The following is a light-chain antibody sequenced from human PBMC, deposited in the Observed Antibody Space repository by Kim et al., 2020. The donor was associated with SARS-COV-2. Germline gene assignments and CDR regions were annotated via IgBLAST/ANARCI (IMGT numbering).Light chain of an antibody. CDR3: QQYGSSLYT. Sequence: LAPGERATLSCRASQSVSSSYLAWYQQKPGQAPRLLIYGASSRATGIPDRFSGSGSGTDFTLTISRLEPEDFAVYYCQQYGSSLYTFGQGTKLEIK. J-gene: IGKJ2*01. V-gene: IGKV3-20*01. CDR1: QSVSSSY. CDR2: GAS.